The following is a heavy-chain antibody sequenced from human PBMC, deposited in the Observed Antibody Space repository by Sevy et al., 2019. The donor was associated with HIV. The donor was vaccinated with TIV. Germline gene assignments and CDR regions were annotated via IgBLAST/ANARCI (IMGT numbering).Heavy chain of an antibody. D-gene: IGHD4-17*01. CDR1: GFTFSDYY. Sequence: GGSLRLSCAASGFTFSDYYMSWIRQAPGKGLEWVSYISSSGSTIYYADSVKGRFTISRDNAKNSLYLQMNSLRAEDTAVYYCARECYGDCRLTFDPWGQGTLVTVSS. J-gene: IGHJ5*02. CDR2: ISSSGSTI. V-gene: IGHV3-11*04. CDR3: ARECYGDCRLTFDP.